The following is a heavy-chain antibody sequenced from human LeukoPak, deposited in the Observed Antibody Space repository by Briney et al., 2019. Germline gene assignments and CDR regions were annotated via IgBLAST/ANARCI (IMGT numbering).Heavy chain of an antibody. CDR1: GYTFTSYD. J-gene: IGHJ6*02. CDR2: MNPNSGNT. Sequence: ASVKASCKASGYTFTSYDINWVRQATGQGVEWMGWMNPNSGNTGYAQKFQGRVTMNRKTEISTDYMELSRLRYEDTDGYYCGRTDPGYSSSCYYYYYGMDVWGQGTTVTVSS. D-gene: IGHD6-13*01. CDR3: GRTDPGYSSSCYYYYYGMDV. V-gene: IGHV1-8*01.